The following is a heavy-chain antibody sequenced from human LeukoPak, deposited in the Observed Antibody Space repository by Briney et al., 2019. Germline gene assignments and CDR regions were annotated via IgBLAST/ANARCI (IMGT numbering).Heavy chain of an antibody. D-gene: IGHD2-15*01. CDR3: ARAGYCSGGSCYSFDAFDI. CDR2: INWNGGST. V-gene: IGHV3-20*04. Sequence: PGGSLRLSCAASGFTFDDYGMSWVRQAPGKGLEWVSGINWNGGSTGYADSVKGRFTISRDNAKNSLYLQMNSLRAEDTALYYCARAGYCSGGSCYSFDAFDIWGQGTMVTVSS. CDR1: GFTFDDYG. J-gene: IGHJ3*02.